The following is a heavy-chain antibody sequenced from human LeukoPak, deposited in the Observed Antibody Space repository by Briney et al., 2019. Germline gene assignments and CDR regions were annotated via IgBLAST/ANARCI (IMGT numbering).Heavy chain of an antibody. Sequence: PSETLSLTCTVSGGSISSSSYYWGWIRQPPGKGLEWIGSIYYSGSTYYNPSLKSRVTISVDTSKNQFSLKLSSVAAADTAVYYCARAGIAAAGSLYYYYYMDVWGKGTTVTVSS. CDR3: ARAGIAAAGSLYYYYYMDV. J-gene: IGHJ6*03. CDR2: IYYSGST. CDR1: GGSISSSSYY. V-gene: IGHV4-39*01. D-gene: IGHD6-13*01.